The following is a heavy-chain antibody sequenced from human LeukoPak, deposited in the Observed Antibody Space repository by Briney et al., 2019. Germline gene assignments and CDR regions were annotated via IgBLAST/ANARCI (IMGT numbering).Heavy chain of an antibody. CDR1: GYTFTSYD. V-gene: IGHV1-8*03. CDR3: ARVGVMHDFWSGYYTYYYYYMDV. Sequence: GASVKVSCKASGYTFTSYDINWVRQATGQGLEWMGWMNPNSGNTGYAQKFQGRVTITRNTSISTAYMELSSLRSEDTAVYYCARVGVMHDFWSGYYTYYYYYMDVWGKGTTVTVSS. J-gene: IGHJ6*03. CDR2: MNPNSGNT. D-gene: IGHD3-3*01.